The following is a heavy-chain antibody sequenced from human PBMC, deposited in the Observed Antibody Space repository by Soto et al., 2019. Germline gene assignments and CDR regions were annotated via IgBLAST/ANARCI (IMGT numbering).Heavy chain of an antibody. V-gene: IGHV3-23*01. J-gene: IGHJ4*02. CDR1: GFTFSSYA. D-gene: IGHD2-2*01. CDR2: ISGSGGST. CDR3: AKTLGTSYRGWYFDY. Sequence: EVPLLESGGGLVQPGGSLRLSCAASGFTFSSYAMSWVRQAPGKGLEWVSAISGSGGSTYYADSVKGRFTISRDNSXXTLYLQMNSLRAEDTAVYYCAKTLGTSYRGWYFDYWGQGTLVTVSS.